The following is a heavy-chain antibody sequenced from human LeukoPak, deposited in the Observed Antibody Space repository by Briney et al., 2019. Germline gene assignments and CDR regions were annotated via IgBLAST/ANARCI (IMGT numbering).Heavy chain of an antibody. CDR1: GGSVSSGSYY. V-gene: IGHV4-61*01. Sequence: SETLSLTCTVSGGSVSSGSYYGSWIRQPPGKGLEWIGYIYYGGSTNYNPSLKSRVTISVDTSKNQFSLKLSSVTAADTAVYYCARGRITIFGSPYGAWFDPWGQGTLVTVSS. D-gene: IGHD3-3*01. J-gene: IGHJ5*02. CDR3: ARGRITIFGSPYGAWFDP. CDR2: IYYGGST.